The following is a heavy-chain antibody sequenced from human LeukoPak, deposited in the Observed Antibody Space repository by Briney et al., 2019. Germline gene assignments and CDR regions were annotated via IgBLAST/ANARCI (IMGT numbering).Heavy chain of an antibody. CDR2: ISGSGAYI. CDR1: GFTFSNFN. D-gene: IGHD3-22*01. Sequence: GGPLRLSCAASGFTFSNFNMHWVPQAPGKALEWVSSISGSGAYIYYADSLKGRFTVSRDNAKNSLFLQMNSLRAEDTAVYYCASSPIGYYYDSSGYYFDYWGQGTLVTVSS. V-gene: IGHV3-21*01. CDR3: ASSPIGYYYDSSGYYFDY. J-gene: IGHJ4*02.